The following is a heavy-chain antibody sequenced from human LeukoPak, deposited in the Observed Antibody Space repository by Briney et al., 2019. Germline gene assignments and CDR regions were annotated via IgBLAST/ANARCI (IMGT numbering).Heavy chain of an antibody. Sequence: SETLSLTCTVPGGSISSYYWSWIRQPPGKGLEWIGYIYYSGSTNYNPSLKSRVTISVDTSKNQFSLKLSSVTAADTAVYYCARGGSYQLLGHYYYYYYMDVWGKGTTVTVSS. CDR3: ARGGSYQLLGHYYYYYYMDV. CDR1: GGSISSYY. V-gene: IGHV4-59*01. D-gene: IGHD2-2*01. CDR2: IYYSGST. J-gene: IGHJ6*03.